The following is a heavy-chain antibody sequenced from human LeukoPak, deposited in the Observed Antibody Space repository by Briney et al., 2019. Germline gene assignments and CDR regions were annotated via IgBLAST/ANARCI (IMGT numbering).Heavy chain of an antibody. D-gene: IGHD2-21*02. CDR2: INPSGGST. J-gene: IGHJ6*02. V-gene: IGHV1-46*01. CDR3: ARELAYCGGDCYSRPGYYYGMDV. CDR1: GYTFTSYY. Sequence: GASVKVSCKASGYTFTSYYMHWVRQAPGQGLEWMGIINPSGGSTSYAQKFQGWVTMTRDTSISTAYMELSRLRSDDTAVYYCARELAYCGGDCYSRPGYYYGMDVWGQGTTVTVSS.